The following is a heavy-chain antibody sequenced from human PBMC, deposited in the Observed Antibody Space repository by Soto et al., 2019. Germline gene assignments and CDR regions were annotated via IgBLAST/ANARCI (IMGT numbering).Heavy chain of an antibody. V-gene: IGHV4-30-4*01. J-gene: IGHJ4*02. Sequence: SETLSLTCTVSGGSISSGDYYWSWIRQPPGKGLEWIGYIYYSGSTYYNPSLKSRVTISVDTSKNQFSLKLSSVTAADTAVYYCARWARGYSYGFDYWGQGTLVTVSS. D-gene: IGHD5-18*01. CDR2: IYYSGST. CDR3: ARWARGYSYGFDY. CDR1: GGSISSGDYY.